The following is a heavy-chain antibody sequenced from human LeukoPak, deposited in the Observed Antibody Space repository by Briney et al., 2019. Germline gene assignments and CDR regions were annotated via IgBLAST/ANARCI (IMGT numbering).Heavy chain of an antibody. CDR3: ARVYDSSGYYYYFDY. V-gene: IGHV4-59*11. CDR2: IHYSGST. CDR1: GGSISSHY. Sequence: PSETLSLTCTVSGGSISSHYWSWIRQPPGRGLEWIAYIHYSGSTNYHPSLKSRVTISVDTSKNQFSLKLSSVTAADTAVYYCARVYDSSGYYYYFDYWGQGTLVTVSS. J-gene: IGHJ4*02. D-gene: IGHD3-22*01.